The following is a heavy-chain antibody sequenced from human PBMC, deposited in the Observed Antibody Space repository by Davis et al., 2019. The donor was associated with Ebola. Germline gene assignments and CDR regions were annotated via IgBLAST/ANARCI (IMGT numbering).Heavy chain of an antibody. CDR3: ARDNWHYDILTGYSRDAFDI. CDR1: GFTFSSYG. Sequence: GGSLRLSCAASGFTFSSYGMHWVRQAPGKGLEWVANIKQDGSEKYYVDSVKGRFTISRDNAKNSLYLQMNSLRAEDTAVYYCARDNWHYDILTGYSRDAFDIWGQGTMVTVSS. J-gene: IGHJ3*02. D-gene: IGHD3-9*01. V-gene: IGHV3-7*01. CDR2: IKQDGSEK.